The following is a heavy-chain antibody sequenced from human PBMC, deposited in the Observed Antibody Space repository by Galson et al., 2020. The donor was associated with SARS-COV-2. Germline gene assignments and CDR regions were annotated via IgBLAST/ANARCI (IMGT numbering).Heavy chain of an antibody. CDR3: AREIQGWVDP. V-gene: IGHV4-59*01. J-gene: IGHJ5*02. Sequence: SETLSLTCTVSGGSITNYYWSWIRQPPGKGLEWIGYTYYGGSANYNPSLQSRVTISVDTSKNQFSLKLTSVTAADTAVYYCAREIQGWVDPWGQGTLVTVSS. CDR1: GGSITNYY. CDR2: TYYGGSA.